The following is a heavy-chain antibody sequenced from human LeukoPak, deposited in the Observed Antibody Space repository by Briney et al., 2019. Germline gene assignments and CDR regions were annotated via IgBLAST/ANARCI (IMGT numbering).Heavy chain of an antibody. J-gene: IGHJ6*02. CDR1: GYSFTSSW. CDR2: IDPSDSYT. CDR3: ARRLPPEYYYGMDV. V-gene: IGHV5-10-1*01. D-gene: IGHD1-14*01. Sequence: GESLKISCKGSGYSFTSSWISWVRQMPGKGLEWMGRIDPSDSYTNYSPSFQGHVTISADKSISTAYLQWSSLKASDTAMYYCARRLPPEYYYGMDVWGQGTTVTVSS.